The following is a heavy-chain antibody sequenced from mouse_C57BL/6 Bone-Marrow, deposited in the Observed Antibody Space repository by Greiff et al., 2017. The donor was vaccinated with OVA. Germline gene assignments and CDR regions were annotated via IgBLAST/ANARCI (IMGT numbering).Heavy chain of an antibody. CDR3: ARRGLRTLFAY. Sequence: DVHLVESGGDLVKPGGSLKLSCAASGFTFSSYGMSWVRQTPDQRLEWVATISSGGSYTYYPDSVKGRFTISRDNAKNTLYLQMSSLKSEDTAMYDCARRGLRTLFAYWGQGTLVTVSA. CDR1: GFTFSSYG. J-gene: IGHJ3*01. D-gene: IGHD1-1*01. V-gene: IGHV5-6*01. CDR2: ISSGGSYT.